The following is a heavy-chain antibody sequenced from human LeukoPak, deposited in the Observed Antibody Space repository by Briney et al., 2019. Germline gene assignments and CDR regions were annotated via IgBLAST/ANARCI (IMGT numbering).Heavy chain of an antibody. J-gene: IGHJ3*02. D-gene: IGHD3-22*01. Sequence: SETLSLTCAVYGGSLSGFYWSWIRQPPGKGLEWIGYIYYSGSTNYNPSLKSRVTISVDTSKNQFSLKLSSVTAADTAVYYCARSDSPYYYDSSGPEGAFDIWGQGTMVTVSS. CDR1: GGSLSGFY. V-gene: IGHV4-59*01. CDR2: IYYSGST. CDR3: ARSDSPYYYDSSGPEGAFDI.